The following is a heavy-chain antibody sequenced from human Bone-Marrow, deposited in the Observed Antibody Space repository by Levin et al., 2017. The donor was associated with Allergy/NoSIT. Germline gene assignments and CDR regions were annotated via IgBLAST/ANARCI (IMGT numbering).Heavy chain of an antibody. J-gene: IGHJ4*02. CDR2: ISWNSDKA. D-gene: IGHD4-17*01. CDR3: AKDGESTVTRSYYLHY. Sequence: SCGASGFNFDDYAMHWVRQAPGKGLEWVSGISWNSDKAGYADSVKGRFTISRDNAKNSLYLQMDSLGVEDTALYYCAKDGESTVTRSYYLHYWGQGTLVTVS. CDR1: GFNFDDYA. V-gene: IGHV3-9*01.